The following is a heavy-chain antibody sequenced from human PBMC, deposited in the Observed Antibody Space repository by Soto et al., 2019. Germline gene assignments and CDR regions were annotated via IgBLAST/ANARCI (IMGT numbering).Heavy chain of an antibody. V-gene: IGHV1-2*02. CDR2: INPNSGAT. CDR3: AKDQVGYMVSGMDV. Sequence: QVQLVQSRAEVRKPGASVNVSCKASGYTFTDYYIYWLRQAPGHGLEWMGWINPNSGATNYAHNFQGRVTMTRDTSIRAAYMELSRLSSDDTAVYYCAKDQVGYMVSGMDVWGQGTTVTVSS. CDR1: GYTFTDYY. D-gene: IGHD2-8*01. J-gene: IGHJ6*02.